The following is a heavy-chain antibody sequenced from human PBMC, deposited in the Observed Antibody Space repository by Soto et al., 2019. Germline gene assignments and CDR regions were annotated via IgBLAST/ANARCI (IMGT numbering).Heavy chain of an antibody. Sequence: VKVSCKASGGTFSSYAISWVRQAPGQGLEWMGGIIPIFGTANYAQKFQGRVTITADKSTSTAYVELSSLRSEDTAVYYCAREDTAMVPYYYGMDVWGQGTTVTVSS. V-gene: IGHV1-69*06. CDR3: AREDTAMVPYYYGMDV. D-gene: IGHD5-18*01. CDR1: GGTFSSYA. CDR2: IIPIFGTA. J-gene: IGHJ6*02.